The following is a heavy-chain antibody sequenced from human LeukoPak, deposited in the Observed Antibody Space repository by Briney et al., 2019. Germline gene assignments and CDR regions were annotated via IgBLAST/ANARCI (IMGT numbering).Heavy chain of an antibody. CDR1: GFTFSSYA. CDR3: AKGYCSSTSCYLYYFDH. CDR2: ISGSGGST. Sequence: PGGSLRLSCAASGFTFSSYAMSWVRQAPGKGLEWVSAISGSGGSTYYADSVKGRFTISRDNSKNTLYLQMNSLRAEDTAVYYCAKGYCSSTSCYLYYFDHWGQGTLVTVSS. V-gene: IGHV3-23*01. D-gene: IGHD2-2*01. J-gene: IGHJ4*02.